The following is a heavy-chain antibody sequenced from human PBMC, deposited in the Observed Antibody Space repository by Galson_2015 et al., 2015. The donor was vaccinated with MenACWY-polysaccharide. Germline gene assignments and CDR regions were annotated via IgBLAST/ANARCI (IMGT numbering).Heavy chain of an antibody. D-gene: IGHD6-19*01. Sequence: SLRLSCATSGFTFSSNAMSWVRQAPGKGLEWVSAISGTGDSIRYADSVKGRFTISRDASKNTLYLQMSSLRAEDTALYYCAILRGFSSGWKYFDYWGQGTLVTVSA. CDR3: AILRGFSSGWKYFDY. CDR2: ISGTGDSI. V-gene: IGHV3-23*01. J-gene: IGHJ4*02. CDR1: GFTFSSNA.